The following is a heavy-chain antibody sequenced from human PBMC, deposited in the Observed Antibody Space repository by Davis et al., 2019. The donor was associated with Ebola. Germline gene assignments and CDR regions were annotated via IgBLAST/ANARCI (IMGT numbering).Heavy chain of an antibody. CDR2: IIPIFGTT. D-gene: IGHD6-13*01. CDR1: GGTFSSYF. Sequence: SVKVSCKASGGTFSSYFISWVRQAPGQGLEWMGRIIPIFGTTNYAQKFQGRVTMTADRTTNTVYMELSSLTSEDTAVYYCARTYSGSRIIMDVWGKGTTVTVSS. CDR3: ARTYSGSRIIMDV. V-gene: IGHV1-69*06. J-gene: IGHJ6*04.